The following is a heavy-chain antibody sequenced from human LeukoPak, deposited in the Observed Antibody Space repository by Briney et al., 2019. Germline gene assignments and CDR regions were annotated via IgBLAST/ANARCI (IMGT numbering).Heavy chain of an antibody. V-gene: IGHV3-74*01. Sequence: GGSLRLSCAASGFSFRNYWMHWVRQAPGKGLVWVSRINSDGSSTTYADSVKGRFTISRDNSKNTLYLQMNSLRAEDTAVYYCAKDRAAGNADYWGQGTLVTVSS. CDR3: AKDRAAGNADY. CDR1: GFSFRNYW. CDR2: INSDGSST. D-gene: IGHD6-13*01. J-gene: IGHJ4*02.